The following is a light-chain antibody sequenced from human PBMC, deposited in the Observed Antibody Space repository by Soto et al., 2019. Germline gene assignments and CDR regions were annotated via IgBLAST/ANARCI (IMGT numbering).Light chain of an antibody. CDR2: GAS. V-gene: IGKV3-20*01. J-gene: IGKJ1*01. Sequence: EIVLTQSPGTLSVSPGERATLSCRASQSVSSSYLAWYQQKPGQAPRLLIYGASSRATGIPDRFCGSGSGTDFTLTISRLEPEDFAVYYCQHYGSSLWTFGQGTKMEIK. CDR3: QHYGSSLWT. CDR1: QSVSSSY.